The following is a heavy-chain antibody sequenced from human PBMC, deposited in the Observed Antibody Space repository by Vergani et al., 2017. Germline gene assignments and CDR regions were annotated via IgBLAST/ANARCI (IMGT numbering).Heavy chain of an antibody. J-gene: IGHJ4*02. Sequence: QVQLQESGPGLVKPSQTLSLTCTVSGGSISSGSYYWSWIRQPAGKGLEWIGRIYTSWSTNYNPALKSRVTISVDTSKNQFSLKLSSVTAADTAVYYCARGQRLWFGVLDYWGQGTLVTVSS. CDR3: ARGQRLWFGVLDY. V-gene: IGHV4-61*02. D-gene: IGHD3-10*01. CDR1: GGSISSGSYY. CDR2: IYTSWST.